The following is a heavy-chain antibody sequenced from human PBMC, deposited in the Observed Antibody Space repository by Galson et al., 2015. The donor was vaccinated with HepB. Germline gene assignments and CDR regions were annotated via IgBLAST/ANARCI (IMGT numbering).Heavy chain of an antibody. Sequence: SVKVSCKASGYTFTRYYMHWVRQAPGQGLEWMGIINPSGGSTSYAQKFQGRVTMTRDTSTSTVYMELSSLRSEDTAVYYCARASAAGTYYYGMDVWGQGTTVTVSS. V-gene: IGHV1-46*01. CDR3: ARASAAGTYYYGMDV. J-gene: IGHJ6*02. CDR2: INPSGGST. CDR1: GYTFTRYY. D-gene: IGHD6-13*01.